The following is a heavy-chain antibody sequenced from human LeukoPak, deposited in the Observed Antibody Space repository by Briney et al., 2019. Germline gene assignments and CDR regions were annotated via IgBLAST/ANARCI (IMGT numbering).Heavy chain of an antibody. CDR1: GGTFSSYA. CDR2: ISAYNGNT. V-gene: IGHV1-18*01. CDR3: ARDHAGDSSGYYFVGYYYYGMDV. J-gene: IGHJ6*02. D-gene: IGHD3-22*01. Sequence: ASVKVSCKASGGTFSSYAISWVRQAPGQGLEWMGWISAYNGNTNYAQKLQGRVTMTTDTSTSTAYMELRSLRSDDTAVYYCARDHAGDSSGYYFVGYYYYGMDVWGQGTTVTVSS.